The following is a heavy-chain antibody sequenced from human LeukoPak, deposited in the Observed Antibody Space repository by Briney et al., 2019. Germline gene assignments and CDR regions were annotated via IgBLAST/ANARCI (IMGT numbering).Heavy chain of an antibody. V-gene: IGHV3-23*01. CDR1: GFTSSNYG. Sequence: GGSLRLSCAASGFTSSNYGMSWVRQAPGKGLEWVSTISGDGGDTYYADSVKGRFTISRDNAKNTLHLQMDSLRAEDTAVYYCAYSGTYLYYFDYWGQGTLVTVSS. D-gene: IGHD1-26*01. CDR3: AYSGTYLYYFDY. J-gene: IGHJ4*02. CDR2: ISGDGGDT.